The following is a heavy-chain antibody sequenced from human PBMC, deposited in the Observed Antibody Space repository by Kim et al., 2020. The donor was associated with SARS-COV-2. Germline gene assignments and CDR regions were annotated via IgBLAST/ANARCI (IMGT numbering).Heavy chain of an antibody. Sequence: SETLSLSCTVSGGSISNSFNYWGWIRQRPGKGLEWIGSVYHSGSTYDSPSLKSRVTVSVDTSKNQFSLKVTSVTAADTAVYFCARLPHDSSGYVDCWGQGPLDTV. CDR2: VYHSGST. CDR1: GGSISNSFNY. CDR3: ARLPHDSSGYVDC. V-gene: IGHV4-39*01. D-gene: IGHD3-22*01. J-gene: IGHJ4*02.